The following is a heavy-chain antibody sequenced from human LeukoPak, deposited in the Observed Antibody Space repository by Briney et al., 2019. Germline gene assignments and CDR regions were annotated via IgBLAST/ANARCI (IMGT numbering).Heavy chain of an antibody. CDR3: ARDWMGSSSHWFDP. CDR1: GFTFSSYS. J-gene: IGHJ5*02. D-gene: IGHD6-6*01. V-gene: IGHV3-21*01. Sequence: GSLRLSCAASGFTFSSYSMNWVRQAPGKGLEWVSSISSSSSYIYYADSVKGRFTISRDNAKNSLYLQMNSLRAEDTAVYYCARDWMGSSSHWFDPWGQGTLVTVSS. CDR2: ISSSSSYI.